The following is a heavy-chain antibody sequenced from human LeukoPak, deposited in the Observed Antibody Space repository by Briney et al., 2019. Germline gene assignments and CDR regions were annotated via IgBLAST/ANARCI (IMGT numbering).Heavy chain of an antibody. J-gene: IGHJ4*02. Sequence: PGGSLRLSCAASGFTFSTYSMNWVRQAPGKGLEWVSYISSSSSTMFYADSVKGRFTISRDNAKNSLYLQMNSLRAEDTAVYYCARDRLQQDYWGQGTLVTVSS. CDR1: GFTFSTYS. CDR2: ISSSSSTM. V-gene: IGHV3-48*04. D-gene: IGHD4-11*01. CDR3: ARDRLQQDY.